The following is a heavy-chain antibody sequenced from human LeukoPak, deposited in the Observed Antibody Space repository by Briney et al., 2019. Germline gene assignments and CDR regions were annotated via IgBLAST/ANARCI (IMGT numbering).Heavy chain of an antibody. D-gene: IGHD3-3*01. Sequence: PVKVSCKASGGTFSRFTISWVRQAPGQGFEWMGGITPIFGTANFAQRFQGRVSITADGSTSTAFMELSSLRSEDTAVYYCARGVHRYDFWSGYYGVYWGQGTLVTVSS. CDR3: ARGVHRYDFWSGYYGVY. CDR1: GGTFSRFT. CDR2: ITPIFGTA. V-gene: IGHV1-69*01. J-gene: IGHJ4*02.